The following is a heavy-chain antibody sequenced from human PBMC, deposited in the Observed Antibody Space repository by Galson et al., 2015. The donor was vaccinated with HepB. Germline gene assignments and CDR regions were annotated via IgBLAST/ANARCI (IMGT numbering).Heavy chain of an antibody. CDR2: ISYDGSNK. D-gene: IGHD3-22*01. V-gene: IGHV3-30*04. CDR1: GFTFSSYA. J-gene: IGHJ4*02. CDR3: AAITMIVVAAFDY. Sequence: SLRLSCAASGFTFSSYAMHWVRQAPGKGLEWVAVISYDGSNKYYADSVKGRFTISRDNSKNTLYLQMNSLRAEDTAVYYCAAITMIVVAAFDYWGQGTLVTVSS.